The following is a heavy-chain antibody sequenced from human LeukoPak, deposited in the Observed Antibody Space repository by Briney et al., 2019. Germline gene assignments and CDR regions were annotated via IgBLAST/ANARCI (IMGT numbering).Heavy chain of an antibody. CDR1: GYTFTSYG. CDR2: ISAYNGNT. CDR3: AREESVVATGITGDY. V-gene: IGHV1-18*01. Sequence: ASVKVSCKASGYTFTSYGISWVRQAHGQGLEWMGWISAYNGNTNYAQKLQGRVTMTTDTSTSTAYMELRSLRSDDTAVYYCAREESVVATGITGDYWGQGTLVTVSS. J-gene: IGHJ4*02. D-gene: IGHD5-12*01.